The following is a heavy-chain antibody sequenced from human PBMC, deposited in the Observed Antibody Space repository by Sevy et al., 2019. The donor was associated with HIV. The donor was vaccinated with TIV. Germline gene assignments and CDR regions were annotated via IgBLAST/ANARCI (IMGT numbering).Heavy chain of an antibody. CDR3: ARDLPHAATTVAHFDC. D-gene: IGHD4-17*01. CDR1: GFTFSSYE. V-gene: IGHV3-48*03. CDR2: ISNSGTSM. J-gene: IGHJ4*02. Sequence: GGYLRLSCVASGFTFSSYEMNWVRQAPGKGLEWVSYISNSGTSMYYSDSVKGRFTISRDNARNSLYLQMNSLRAEDTTVYYCARDLPHAATTVAHFDCWGQGTPVTVSS.